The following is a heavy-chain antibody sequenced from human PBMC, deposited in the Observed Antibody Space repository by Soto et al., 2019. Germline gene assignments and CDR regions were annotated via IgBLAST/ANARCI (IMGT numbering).Heavy chain of an antibody. Sequence: EVQLLESGGGLVQPGGSLRLSCAASGFTFSSYAMSWVRQAPGKGLEWVSAISGSGGSTYYADSVKGRFTISRDNSKNRLYLQMNSLRAQDTAVYYCGKFPAVTSYGYFDLWGRGTLVTVSS. CDR2: ISGSGGST. J-gene: IGHJ2*01. CDR3: GKFPAVTSYGYFDL. V-gene: IGHV3-23*01. CDR1: GFTFSSYA. D-gene: IGHD4-17*01.